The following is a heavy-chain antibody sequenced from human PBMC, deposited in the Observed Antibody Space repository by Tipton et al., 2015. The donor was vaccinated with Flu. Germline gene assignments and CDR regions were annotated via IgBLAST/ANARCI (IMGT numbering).Heavy chain of an antibody. V-gene: IGHV4-39*07. CDR2: IYYSGST. J-gene: IGHJ6*02. Sequence: TLSLTCTVSGGSNSSSSYYWGWIRQPPGKGLEWIGSIYYSGSTYYNPSLKSRVTISIDTSKNQFSLKLSSVTAADTAVYYCARDRIRAAAGSTLGYGMDVWGQGTTVTVSS. D-gene: IGHD6-13*01. CDR1: GGSNSSSSYY. CDR3: ARDRIRAAAGSTLGYGMDV.